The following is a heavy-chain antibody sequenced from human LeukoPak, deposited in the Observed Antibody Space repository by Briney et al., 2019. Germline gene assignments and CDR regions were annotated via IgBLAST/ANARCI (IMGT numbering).Heavy chain of an antibody. V-gene: IGHV3-30-3*01. J-gene: IGHJ4*02. D-gene: IGHD3-22*01. CDR3: ARAYYDSSESDY. Sequence: GGSLRLSCAASGFTFSSYAMHWVRQAPGKGLEWAAVISYDGSNKYYADSVKGRFTISRDNSKNTLYLQMNSLRAEDTAVYYCARAYYDSSESDYWGQGTLVTVSS. CDR1: GFTFSSYA. CDR2: ISYDGSNK.